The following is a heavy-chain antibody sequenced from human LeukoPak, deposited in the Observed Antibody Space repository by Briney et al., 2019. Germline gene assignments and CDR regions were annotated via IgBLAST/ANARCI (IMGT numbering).Heavy chain of an antibody. CDR3: ARGYSSSWLYDY. CDR1: GGSFSGYY. Sequence: PSETLSLTCAVYGGSFSGYYWSWIRQPPGKGLEWIGEINHSGSTNYNPSLKSRVTISVDTSKNQFSLKLSSVTAADTAVYYRARGYSSSWLYDYWGQGTLVTVSS. CDR2: INHSGST. D-gene: IGHD6-13*01. V-gene: IGHV4-34*01. J-gene: IGHJ4*02.